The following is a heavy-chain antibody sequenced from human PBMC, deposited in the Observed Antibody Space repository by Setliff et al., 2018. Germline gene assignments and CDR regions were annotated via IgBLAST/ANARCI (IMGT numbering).Heavy chain of an antibody. CDR3: AKHRSYFDY. Sequence: SSETLSLTCTVSGYSISNDYFWGWIRQPPGKGLEWIGSIYHSGSTSYYPSLKSRVTISVDTSKNQFSLNLSSVTAADTAVYYCAKHRSYFDYWGQGTLATVS. CDR1: GYSISNDYF. CDR2: IYHSGST. J-gene: IGHJ4*02. V-gene: IGHV4-38-2*02.